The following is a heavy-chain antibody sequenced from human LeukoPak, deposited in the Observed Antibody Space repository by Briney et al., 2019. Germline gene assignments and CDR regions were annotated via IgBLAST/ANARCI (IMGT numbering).Heavy chain of an antibody. CDR3: ARDPPVYGSGSYQSRDIDY. D-gene: IGHD3-10*01. J-gene: IGHJ4*02. CDR1: GYTLTELS. Sequence: GASVKVSCKVSGYTLTELSMHWVRQAPGKGLEWMGGFDPEVGKTIYAQKFQGRVTMTEDTSTDTAYMELSSLRSEDTAVYYCARDPPVYGSGSYQSRDIDYWGQGTLVTVSS. CDR2: FDPEVGKT. V-gene: IGHV1-24*01.